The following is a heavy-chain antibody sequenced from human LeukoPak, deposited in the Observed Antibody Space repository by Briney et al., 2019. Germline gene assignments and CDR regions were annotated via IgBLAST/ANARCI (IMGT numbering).Heavy chain of an antibody. V-gene: IGHV3-30*02. D-gene: IGHD3-10*01. CDR3: AKDRYYYGSGYEFDY. Sequence: PGGSLRLSCAASGFTFSSYGMHWVRQAPGKGLEWVAFIRYDGSNKYYADSVKGGFTISRDNSKNTLYLQMNSLRAEGTAVYYCAKDRYYYGSGYEFDYWGQGTLVTVSS. J-gene: IGHJ4*02. CDR2: IRYDGSNK. CDR1: GFTFSSYG.